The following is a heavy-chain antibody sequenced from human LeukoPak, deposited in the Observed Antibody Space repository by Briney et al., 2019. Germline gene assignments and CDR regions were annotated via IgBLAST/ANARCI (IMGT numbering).Heavy chain of an antibody. D-gene: IGHD5-18*01. CDR1: GFTFSSYA. CDR3: ARDRADGYNYGDSFDY. V-gene: IGHV3-66*01. Sequence: GGSLRLSCAASGFTFSSYAMSWVRQAPGKGLEWVSVIYSNGKAYYTDSVKGRFTISRDIAQNTLFLQMNNLRAEDTAVYYCARDRADGYNYGDSFDYWGQGTLVTVSS. CDR2: IYSNGKA. J-gene: IGHJ4*02.